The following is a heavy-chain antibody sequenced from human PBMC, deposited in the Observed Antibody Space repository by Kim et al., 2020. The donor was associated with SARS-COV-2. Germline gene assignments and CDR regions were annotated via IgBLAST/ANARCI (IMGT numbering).Heavy chain of an antibody. CDR2: ISWNSGSI. CDR3: AKSDYGDYRRAIDY. D-gene: IGHD4-17*01. Sequence: GGSLRLSCAASGFTFGDYAMHWVRQAPGKGLEWVSGISWNSGSIGYADSVKGRFTISRDNAKNSLYLQMNSLRAEDTALYYCAKSDYGDYRRAIDYWGQGTLVTVSS. CDR1: GFTFGDYA. V-gene: IGHV3-9*01. J-gene: IGHJ4*02.